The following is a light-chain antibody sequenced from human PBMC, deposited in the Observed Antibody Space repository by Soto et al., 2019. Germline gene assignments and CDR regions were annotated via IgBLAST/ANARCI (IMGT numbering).Light chain of an antibody. J-gene: IGKJ1*01. CDR3: QQYHSYWT. V-gene: IGKV3-20*01. CDR2: GAS. CDR1: HSVSRSY. Sequence: EIVLTQSPGTLSLSPGERATLSCMALHSVSRSYLAWYQQEPGQAPRLLIHGASSRATGIPDRFSGSGSGTEFTLTISSPQTDDFSTYYCQQYHSYWTFGQGTKVDIK.